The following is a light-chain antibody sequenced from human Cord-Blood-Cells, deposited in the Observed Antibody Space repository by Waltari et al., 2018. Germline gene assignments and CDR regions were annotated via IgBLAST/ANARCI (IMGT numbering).Light chain of an antibody. Sequence: DIQLTQSPSSLSASVGDRVTITCRASQSISSYLNWYQQKLGKAPKLLIYAASSLQSRVPSRFSDSESGTDFSLTINSLQPEDIATYYCQQSYSTPYSFDQRTKLHIK. J-gene: IGKJ2*01. CDR2: AAS. CDR3: QQSYSTPYS. CDR1: QSISSY. V-gene: IGKV1-39*01.